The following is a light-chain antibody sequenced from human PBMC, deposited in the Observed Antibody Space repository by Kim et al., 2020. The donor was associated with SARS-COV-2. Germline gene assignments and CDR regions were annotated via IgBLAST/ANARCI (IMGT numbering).Light chain of an antibody. V-gene: IGKV1-33*01. J-gene: IGKJ4*01. Sequence: SASVGDRVTISCQASQDITYYLNGFQQNPGKAPKLLIYDASNLQTGVPSRFSGSGSGTHFTFTIDSLQPEDVGTYYCQQYDDLPTFGGGTKVDI. CDR1: QDITYY. CDR3: QQYDDLPT. CDR2: DAS.